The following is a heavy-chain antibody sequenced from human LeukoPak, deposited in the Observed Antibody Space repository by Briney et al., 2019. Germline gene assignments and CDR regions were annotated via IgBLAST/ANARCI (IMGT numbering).Heavy chain of an antibody. CDR2: FDPEDGET. D-gene: IGHD6-19*01. V-gene: IGHV1-24*01. Sequence: ASVRVSCKFSVYTLTELSMHWVRQAPGKGLEWMGGFDPEDGETIYEQKLQGRVTMTEETSTETAYMELSRLRSEVTAVYYCATPYSSGWYNYWGQGALVTVSS. CDR3: ATPYSSGWYNY. CDR1: VYTLTELS. J-gene: IGHJ4*02.